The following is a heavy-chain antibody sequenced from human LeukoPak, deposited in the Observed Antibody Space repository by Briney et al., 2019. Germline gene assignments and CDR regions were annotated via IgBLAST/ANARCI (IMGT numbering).Heavy chain of an antibody. V-gene: IGHV4-59*08. CDR3: ARQIAVATWFDP. D-gene: IGHD6-19*01. CDR1: GGSISSYY. J-gene: IGHJ5*02. Sequence: SETLSLTCTVSGGSISSYYWSWIRQPPGKGLEWIGYIYYSGSTNYNPSLKSRDTISVDTSKNQFSLKLSSVTAADTAVYYCARQIAVATWFDPWGQGTLVTVSS. CDR2: IYYSGST.